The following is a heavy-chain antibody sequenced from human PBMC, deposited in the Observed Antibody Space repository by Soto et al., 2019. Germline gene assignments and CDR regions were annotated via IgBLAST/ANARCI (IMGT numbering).Heavy chain of an antibody. J-gene: IGHJ4*02. D-gene: IGHD1-20*01. CDR3: ATSQKGYNWNYFDH. CDR1: RASFSGSYYY. CDR2: VFYTTST. Sequence: SQTLSLTCAASRASFSGSYYYWAWLRQSPGKGPEWFGSVFYTTSTSYNPSLESRVSVSVDTSMSQISLKLSAVTAADTAVYYCATSQKGYNWNYFDHWGQGALVTVSS. V-gene: IGHV4-39*01.